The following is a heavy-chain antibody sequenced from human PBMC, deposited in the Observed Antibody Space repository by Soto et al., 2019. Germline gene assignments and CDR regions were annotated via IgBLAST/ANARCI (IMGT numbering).Heavy chain of an antibody. CDR3: ARRRSTVTTAWFYHAMDV. V-gene: IGHV3-33*01. CDR2: IWFDGSNK. J-gene: IGHJ6*02. Sequence: QVQLVESGGGVVQPGTSLRRSCAASGFSFSDYGMHWVRQAPGKGLEWVAVIWFDGSNKYYAESVKGRFPISRDNSKNTVDLQMDRLRADDTAVYYCARRRSTVTTAWFYHAMDVWGQGTTVTVSS. CDR1: GFSFSDYG. D-gene: IGHD4-17*01.